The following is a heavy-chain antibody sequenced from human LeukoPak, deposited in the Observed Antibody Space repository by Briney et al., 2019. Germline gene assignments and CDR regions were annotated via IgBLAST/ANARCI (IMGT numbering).Heavy chain of an antibody. CDR2: ISYDGGNK. J-gene: IGHJ4*02. V-gene: IGHV3-30*03. Sequence: GRSLRLSCAASGFTFSSYGMHWVRQAPGKGLEWVAVISYDGGNKYYADSVKGRFTISRDNSKNTLYLQMNSLRDEDTAVYYCARIRPGYYFDYWGQGTPVTVSS. D-gene: IGHD3-10*01. CDR1: GFTFSSYG. CDR3: ARIRPGYYFDY.